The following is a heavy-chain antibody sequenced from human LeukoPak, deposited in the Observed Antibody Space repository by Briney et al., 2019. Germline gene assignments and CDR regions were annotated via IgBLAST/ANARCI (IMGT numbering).Heavy chain of an antibody. CDR2: INPNSGGT. V-gene: IGHV1-2*02. J-gene: IGHJ4*02. CDR3: ARSPHILTGENFDY. Sequence: GASVKVSCKASGYSFTAYYMHWVRQAPGQGLEWMGWINPNSGGTNYAQKFQGRVTMTRDTSITTAYMEMSRQRSDDTALYYCARSPHILTGENFDYWGQGTLVTVSS. CDR1: GYSFTAYY. D-gene: IGHD3-9*01.